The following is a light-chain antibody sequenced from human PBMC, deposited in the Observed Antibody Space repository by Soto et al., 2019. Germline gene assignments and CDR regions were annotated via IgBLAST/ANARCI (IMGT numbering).Light chain of an antibody. CDR3: ATWEDTLNGPHYV. Sequence: QSVLTQPPSVSGAPGQTVTISCTGSSSNIGAGFDVHWYQQVPGTAPKLVLYSNTARPSGVPDRFSGSRSGSSGSLAISGLQSEDEADYYCATWEDTLNGPHYVFGTGTKLTVL. CDR1: SSNIGAGFD. V-gene: IGLV1-40*01. J-gene: IGLJ1*01. CDR2: SNT.